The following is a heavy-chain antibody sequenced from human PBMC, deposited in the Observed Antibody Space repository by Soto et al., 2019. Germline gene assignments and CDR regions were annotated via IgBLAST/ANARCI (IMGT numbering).Heavy chain of an antibody. Sequence: EVQLVESGGGLVQPGGSLRLSCAASGFTFSSYEMNWVRQAPGKGLEWVSYISSSGSTIYYADSVKGRFTISRDNAKNALYLQMNSLRAEDTAVYYCARSIAARPYYYYGMDVWGQGTTVTVSS. CDR1: GFTFSSYE. J-gene: IGHJ6*02. CDR2: ISSSGSTI. CDR3: ARSIAARPYYYYGMDV. D-gene: IGHD6-6*01. V-gene: IGHV3-48*03.